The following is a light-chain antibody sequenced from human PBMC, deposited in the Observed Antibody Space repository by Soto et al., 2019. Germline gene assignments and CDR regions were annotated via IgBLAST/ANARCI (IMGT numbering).Light chain of an antibody. CDR3: TSHAGANDLV. J-gene: IGLJ2*01. CDR1: SSDVGAYNS. CDR2: EVS. V-gene: IGLV2-8*01. Sequence: QSALTQPLSASGSPGQSVTISCTGTSSDVGAYNSVSWYQQHPGKAPKLMIYEVSKRPSGVPHRFSGSKSGNTASLTVSGLQAEDEADYYCTSHAGANDLVFGGGTKLTVL.